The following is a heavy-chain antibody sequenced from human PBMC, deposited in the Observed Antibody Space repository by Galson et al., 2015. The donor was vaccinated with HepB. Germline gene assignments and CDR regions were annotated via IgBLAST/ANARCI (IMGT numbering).Heavy chain of an antibody. Sequence: QSGAEVKKPGESLKISCTGSGYSFTSYWIGWVRQMPGKGLEWMGIIYPGDSDTRYSPSFQGQVTISADKSISTAYLQWSSLKASDTAMYYCATRAKCGGDCSIQNDAFGIWGQGTMVTVSS. CDR1: GYSFTSYW. J-gene: IGHJ3*02. V-gene: IGHV5-51*01. CDR3: ATRAKCGGDCSIQNDAFGI. CDR2: IYPGDSDT. D-gene: IGHD2-21*01.